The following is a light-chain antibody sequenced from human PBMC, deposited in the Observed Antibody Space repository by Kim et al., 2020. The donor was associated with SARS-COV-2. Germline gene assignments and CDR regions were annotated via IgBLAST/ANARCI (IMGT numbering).Light chain of an antibody. CDR1: SSDVGAYNY. CDR3: SSYAGSDMGV. V-gene: IGLV2-8*01. Sequence: GQSVTISCTGTSSDVGAYNYVSWYQQHPGKAPKLMIYEVSKRPSGVPDRFSGSKSDNTASLTVSGLQAEDEADYYCSSYAGSDMGVFGGGTQLTVL. J-gene: IGLJ2*01. CDR2: EVS.